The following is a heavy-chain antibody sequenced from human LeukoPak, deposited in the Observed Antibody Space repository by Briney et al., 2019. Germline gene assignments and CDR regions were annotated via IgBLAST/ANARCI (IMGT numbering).Heavy chain of an antibody. CDR2: IYYSGST. CDR1: GGSISSYY. J-gene: IGHJ4*02. D-gene: IGHD1-26*01. Sequence: SETLSPTCTVSGGSISSYYWSWIRQPPGKGLEWIGYIYYSGSTNYNPSLKSRVTISVDTSKNQFSLKLSSVTAADTAVYYCARVESGSYFFDYWGQGTLVTVSS. V-gene: IGHV4-59*01. CDR3: ARVESGSYFFDY.